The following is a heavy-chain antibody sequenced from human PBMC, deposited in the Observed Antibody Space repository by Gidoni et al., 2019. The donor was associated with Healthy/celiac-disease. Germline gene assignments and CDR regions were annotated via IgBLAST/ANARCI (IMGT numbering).Heavy chain of an antibody. D-gene: IGHD4-17*01. J-gene: IGHJ5*02. Sequence: EVQLVESGGGLVKPGGSLRLSCAASGFTFSSYSMNWVRPAPGKGLEGVSSISSSSSYIYYADSVKGRFTISRDNAKNSLYLQMNSLRAEDTAVYYCARDDYGDYINWFDPWGQGTLVTVSS. CDR2: ISSSSSYI. CDR1: GFTFSSYS. CDR3: ARDDYGDYINWFDP. V-gene: IGHV3-21*01.